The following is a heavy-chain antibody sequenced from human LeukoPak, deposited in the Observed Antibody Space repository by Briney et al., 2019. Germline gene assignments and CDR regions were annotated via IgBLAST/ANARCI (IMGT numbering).Heavy chain of an antibody. CDR3: ARVPRQNYQLLSGSLDY. Sequence: GASVKVSCKASGYTFTSYGISWVRQAPGQGLEWMGWVSAYNGNTNYAQKLQGRVTMTTDTSTSTAYMELRSLRSDDTAVYYCARVPRQNYQLLSGSLDYWGQGTLVTVSS. D-gene: IGHD2-2*01. CDR2: VSAYNGNT. CDR1: GYTFTSYG. J-gene: IGHJ4*02. V-gene: IGHV1-18*01.